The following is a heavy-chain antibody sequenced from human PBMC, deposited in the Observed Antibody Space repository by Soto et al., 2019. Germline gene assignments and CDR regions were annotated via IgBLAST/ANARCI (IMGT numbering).Heavy chain of an antibody. V-gene: IGHV3-30*18. CDR1: GFTFSSYG. CDR2: ISYDGSNK. J-gene: IGHJ5*02. CDR3: AKEPDSSGSNWFDP. Sequence: LRLSCAASGFTFSSYGMHWVRQAPGKGLEWVAVISYDGSNKYYADSVKGRFTISRDNSKNTLYLQMNSLRAEDTAVYYCAKEPDSSGSNWFDPWGQGTLVTV. D-gene: IGHD3-22*01.